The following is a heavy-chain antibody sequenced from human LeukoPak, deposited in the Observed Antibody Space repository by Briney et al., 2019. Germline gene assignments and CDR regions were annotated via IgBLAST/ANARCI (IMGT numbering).Heavy chain of an antibody. V-gene: IGHV3-23*01. D-gene: IGHD3-22*01. CDR1: GFTFSTYA. CDR3: AKGETMMDGGFDY. CDR2: LSRSSDSR. Sequence: PGGSLRLSCAGSGFTFSTYAMSWVRQAPGKGLEWVSGLSRSSDSRYYADSVKCRFTISRDDSKNTLYLQMNSLRAEDTAVYYCAKGETMMDGGFDYWGQGTLVTVSS. J-gene: IGHJ4*02.